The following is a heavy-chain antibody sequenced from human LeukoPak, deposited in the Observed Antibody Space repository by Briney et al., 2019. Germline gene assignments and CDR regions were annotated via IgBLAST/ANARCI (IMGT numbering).Heavy chain of an antibody. CDR3: ASPERGGFRIVGATTAY. J-gene: IGHJ4*02. CDR1: GFTFSSYA. V-gene: IGHV3-30*04. CDR2: ISYDGSNK. Sequence: GGSLRLSCAASGFTFSSYAMHWVRQAPGKGLEWVAVISYDGSNKYYADSVKGRFTISRDNSKNTLYLQMNSLRAEDTAVYYCASPERGGFRIVGATTAYWGEGNLVTASS. D-gene: IGHD1-26*01.